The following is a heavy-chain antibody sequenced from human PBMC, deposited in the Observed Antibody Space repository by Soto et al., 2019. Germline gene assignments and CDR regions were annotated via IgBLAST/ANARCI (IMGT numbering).Heavy chain of an antibody. Sequence: EVQVLESGGGLVQPGGSLRLSCEGSGFTVSSHAMTWIRQAPGKGQEWVSTITADGGTYYADSVKGRFAMSRDTSESTLYLQMNSLGAEDTAAYYSAPHVSCSGGSCQYDAFAIRGQGTMVTVSS. J-gene: IGHJ3*02. D-gene: IGHD2-15*01. V-gene: IGHV3-23*01. CDR2: ITADGGT. CDR1: GFTVSSHA. CDR3: APHVSCSGGSCQYDAFAI.